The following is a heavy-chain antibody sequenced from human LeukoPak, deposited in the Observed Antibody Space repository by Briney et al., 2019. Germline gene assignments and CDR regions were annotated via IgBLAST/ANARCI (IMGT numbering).Heavy chain of an antibody. V-gene: IGHV3-23*01. CDR2: ISGSGGGT. CDR1: GFTLSSDA. Sequence: GGSLRLSCAASGFTLSSDAMSWVRQAPGRGLDWVSSISGSGGGTYYADSVKGRFTISRDNSKNTLYLQMNSLRAEDTAVYYCAKDPRGGKHPARPYFDYWGQGTLVTVSS. J-gene: IGHJ4*02. D-gene: IGHD3-16*01. CDR3: AKDPRGGKHPARPYFDY.